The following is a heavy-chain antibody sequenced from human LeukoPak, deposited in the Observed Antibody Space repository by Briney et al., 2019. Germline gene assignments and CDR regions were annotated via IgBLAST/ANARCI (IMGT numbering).Heavy chain of an antibody. CDR1: GFTFSSYS. CDR3: ARVPRMATIDARKRRDYFDY. Sequence: GGSLRLSCAASGFTFSSYSMNWVRQAPGKGLEWVSSISSSSSYIYYADSVKGRFTISRDNAKNSLYLQMNSLRAEDTAVYYCARVPRMATIDARKRRDYFDYWGQGTLVTVSS. J-gene: IGHJ4*02. CDR2: ISSSSSYI. D-gene: IGHD5-24*01. V-gene: IGHV3-21*04.